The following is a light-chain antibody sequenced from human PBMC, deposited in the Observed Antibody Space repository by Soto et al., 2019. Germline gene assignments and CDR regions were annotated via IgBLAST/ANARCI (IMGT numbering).Light chain of an antibody. CDR2: GAS. CDR1: QSVSSSY. J-gene: IGKJ1*01. Sequence: DIVLTQSPGTLSLSPGDRATLSCRASQSVSSSYLAWYQQKPGQAPRLLIYGASSRATGIPDRFSGGGSCTDFTLPTSRLEPEEVAAYYCQQYGSSRWTFGHGTKVEIK. V-gene: IGKV3-20*01. CDR3: QQYGSSRWT.